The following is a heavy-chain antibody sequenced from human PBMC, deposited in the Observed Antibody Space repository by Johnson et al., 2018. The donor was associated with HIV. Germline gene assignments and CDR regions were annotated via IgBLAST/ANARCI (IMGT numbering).Heavy chain of an antibody. Sequence: VQLVESGGGLVRPGGSLRLSCAASGFSFRSYWMSWVRQAPGKGLQWVANIKQDGSEKYYVDSVKGRFTISRDNAKNSLYLQMNSLRAEDTAVYYCACRCYGYGRHAFEIGCQGTMVTVSA. J-gene: IGHJ3*02. CDR3: ACRCYGYGRHAFEI. CDR1: GFSFRSYW. CDR2: IKQDGSEK. V-gene: IGHV3-7*01. D-gene: IGHD5-18*01.